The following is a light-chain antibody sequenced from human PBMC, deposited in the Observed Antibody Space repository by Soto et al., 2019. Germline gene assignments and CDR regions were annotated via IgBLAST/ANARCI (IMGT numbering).Light chain of an antibody. CDR1: PTDIGAYEY. Sequence: QSALTQPTSVSGSPGQSIAIPCTGNPTDIGAYEYVSWYQQHPGKAPKLMIYDVSKRPSGVPDRFSGSKSGNTASLTISGLQAEDEADYYCCSYAGSYTLGVFGGGTKVTVL. V-gene: IGLV2-11*01. CDR2: DVS. J-gene: IGLJ3*02. CDR3: CSYAGSYTLGV.